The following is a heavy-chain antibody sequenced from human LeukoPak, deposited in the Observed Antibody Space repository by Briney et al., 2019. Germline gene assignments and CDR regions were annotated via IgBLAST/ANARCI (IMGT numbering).Heavy chain of an antibody. CDR3: AKVGVY. Sequence: GRSLRLSCAASGFTFSSYGMHWVRQAPGKGLEWVAVISYDGSNKYYADSVKGRSTISRDNSKNTLYLQMNSLRAEDTAVYYCAKVGVYWGQGTLVTVSS. CDR1: GFTFSSYG. V-gene: IGHV3-30*18. D-gene: IGHD3-3*01. J-gene: IGHJ4*02. CDR2: ISYDGSNK.